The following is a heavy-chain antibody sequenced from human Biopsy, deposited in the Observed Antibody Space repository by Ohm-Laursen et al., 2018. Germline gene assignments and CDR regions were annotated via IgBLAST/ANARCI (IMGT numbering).Heavy chain of an antibody. Sequence: SLRLSCAASGFTFSDYYMSWVRQAPGKGLEWISYITVSGASVYYTDSVKGRFTISRDNAKNSLYLQMNSLRAEDTAVYFCAISNPASNYKWNDQDEALDFWGQGTMVTVSS. V-gene: IGHV3-11*01. CDR2: ITVSGASV. J-gene: IGHJ3*01. CDR3: AISNPASNYKWNDQDEALDF. D-gene: IGHD1-20*01. CDR1: GFTFSDYY.